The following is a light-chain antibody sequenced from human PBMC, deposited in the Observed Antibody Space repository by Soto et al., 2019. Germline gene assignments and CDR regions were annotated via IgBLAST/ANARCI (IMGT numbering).Light chain of an antibody. Sequence: QAVVTQEPSLTVSPGGTVSLTCGSRTGAVTSGHYPYWFQQKPGQAPRTLIYDTNNRHSWTPARFSGSLLGGKAALTLSGAQPEDEADYYCLLSSSGARVFGGGTKLTVL. V-gene: IGLV7-46*01. CDR3: LLSSSGARV. CDR2: DTN. J-gene: IGLJ3*02. CDR1: TGAVTSGHY.